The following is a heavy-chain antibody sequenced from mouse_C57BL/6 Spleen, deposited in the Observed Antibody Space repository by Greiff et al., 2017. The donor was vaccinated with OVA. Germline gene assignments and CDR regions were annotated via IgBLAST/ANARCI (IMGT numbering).Heavy chain of an antibody. CDR3: ARSYDYPTMDY. V-gene: IGHV5-16*01. CDR1: GFTFSDYY. J-gene: IGHJ4*01. CDR2: INYDGSST. Sequence: EVKLVESEGGLVQPGSSMKLSCTASGFTFSDYYMAWVRQVPEKGLEWVANINYDGSSTYYLDSLKSRFIISRDNAKNILYLQMSSLKSEDTATYYCARSYDYPTMDYWGQGTSVTVSS. D-gene: IGHD2-4*01.